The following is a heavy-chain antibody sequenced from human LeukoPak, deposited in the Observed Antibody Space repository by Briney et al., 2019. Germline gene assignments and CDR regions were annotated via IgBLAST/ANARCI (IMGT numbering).Heavy chain of an antibody. Sequence: ASVKVSCKASGYTFTSYDINWVRQATGQGLEWMGWMNPNSGNTGYAQKFQGRVTMTRDTSTSTVYMELSSLRSEDTAVYYCARAQADYYDSSGYPIPFDYWGQGTLVTVSS. J-gene: IGHJ4*02. CDR3: ARAQADYYDSSGYPIPFDY. D-gene: IGHD3-22*01. V-gene: IGHV1-8*01. CDR2: MNPNSGNT. CDR1: GYTFTSYD.